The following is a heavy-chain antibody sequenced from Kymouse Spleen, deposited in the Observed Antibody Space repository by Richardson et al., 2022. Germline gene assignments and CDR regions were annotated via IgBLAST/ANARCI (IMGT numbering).Heavy chain of an antibody. CDR3: ARDYYGSGSYYKIPYYYYYGMDV. Sequence: QLQLQESGPGLVKPSETLSLTCTVSGGSISSSSYYWGWIRQPPGKGLEWIGSIYYSGSTYYNPSLKSRVTISVDTSKNQFSLKLSSVTAADTAVYYCARDYYGSGSYYKIPYYYYYGMDVWGQGTTVTVSS. V-gene: IGHV4-39*01. D-gene: IGHD3-10*01. CDR1: GGSISSSSYY. J-gene: IGHJ6*02. CDR2: IYYSGST.